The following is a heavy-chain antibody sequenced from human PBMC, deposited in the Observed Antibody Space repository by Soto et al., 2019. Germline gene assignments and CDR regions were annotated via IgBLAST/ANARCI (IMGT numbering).Heavy chain of an antibody. CDR1: GFTFGNSG. CDR2: TSYDGNNN. V-gene: IGHV3-30*18. J-gene: IGHJ4*02. Sequence: QVQLVDSGGDVGQPGASLRLSCTGSGFTFGNSGIHWVRQAPGKGQEWVASTSYDGNNNYYADSLKGRFRISRDNSKKMVYLQMTSLGPEDTAVYYCAKGGGSARDFDYWGQGALVTVSS. D-gene: IGHD1-26*01. CDR3: AKGGGSARDFDY.